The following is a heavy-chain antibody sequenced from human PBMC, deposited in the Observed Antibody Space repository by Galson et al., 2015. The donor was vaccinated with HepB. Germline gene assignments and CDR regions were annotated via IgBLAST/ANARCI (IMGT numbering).Heavy chain of an antibody. Sequence: SLRLSCAASGFTFSSYAMSWVRQAPGKGLEWVPAISGSGGSTYYADSVKGRFTISRDNSKNTLYLQMNSLRSEDTAVYYCARDYYDSSGYYYESNWGQGTLVTVSS. CDR2: ISGSGGST. D-gene: IGHD3-22*01. V-gene: IGHV3-23*01. CDR1: GFTFSSYA. CDR3: ARDYYDSSGYYYESN. J-gene: IGHJ4*02.